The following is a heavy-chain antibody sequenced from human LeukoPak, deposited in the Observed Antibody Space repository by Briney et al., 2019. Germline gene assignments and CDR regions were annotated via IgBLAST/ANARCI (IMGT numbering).Heavy chain of an antibody. CDR2: ISGTTGAT. CDR3: AKAPGYSSSWYVGYYYYGMDV. Sequence: PGGSLRLSCVASGFTFSAYAMSWVRQAPGKGLEWVSSISGTTGATYYADSVKGRFTISRDNSKNTLYLQMNSLRAEDTAVYYCAKAPGYSSSWYVGYYYYGMDVWGQGTTVTVSS. J-gene: IGHJ6*02. V-gene: IGHV3-23*01. CDR1: GFTFSAYA. D-gene: IGHD6-13*01.